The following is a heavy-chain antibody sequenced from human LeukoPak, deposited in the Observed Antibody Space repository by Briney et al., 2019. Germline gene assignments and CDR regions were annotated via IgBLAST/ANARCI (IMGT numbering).Heavy chain of an antibody. J-gene: IGHJ2*01. CDR3: ARIIYDYVWGSYRPNYWYFDL. CDR1: GGSISSSSYY. CDR2: IYYSGST. V-gene: IGHV4-39*07. Sequence: SETLSLTCTVSGGSISSSSYYWGWIRQPPGKGLEWIGSIYYSGSTYYNPSLKSRVTISVDTSKNQFSLKLSSVTAADTAVYYCARIIYDYVWGSYRPNYWYFDLWGRGTLVTVSS. D-gene: IGHD3-16*02.